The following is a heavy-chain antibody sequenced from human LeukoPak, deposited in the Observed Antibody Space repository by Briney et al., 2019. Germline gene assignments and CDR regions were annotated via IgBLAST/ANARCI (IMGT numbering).Heavy chain of an antibody. J-gene: IGHJ5*02. V-gene: IGHV4-34*01. Sequence: SETLSLTCAVYGGSFSGYYWSWIRQPPGKGLEWIGEINHSGSTNYNPSLKSRVTISVDTSKNQFSLKLSSVTAADTAVYYCARGSRGPWGQGTLVTVSS. CDR2: INHSGST. CDR1: GGSFSGYY. CDR3: ARGSRGP. D-gene: IGHD3-10*01.